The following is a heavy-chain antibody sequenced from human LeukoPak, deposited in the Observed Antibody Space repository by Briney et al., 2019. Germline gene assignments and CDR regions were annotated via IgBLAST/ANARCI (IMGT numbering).Heavy chain of an antibody. Sequence: TGGSLSLSCSASGFPFISNYMSGVRQAPGKGLEWVSVIYSGGSTYYADSVKGGFTISRDNSKNTLYLQMNSLRAKDTAVYYCAREGHGSGSYWDYWGQGTLVTVSS. V-gene: IGHV3-53*01. D-gene: IGHD3-10*01. CDR3: AREGHGSGSYWDY. CDR2: IYSGGST. J-gene: IGHJ4*02. CDR1: GFPFISNY.